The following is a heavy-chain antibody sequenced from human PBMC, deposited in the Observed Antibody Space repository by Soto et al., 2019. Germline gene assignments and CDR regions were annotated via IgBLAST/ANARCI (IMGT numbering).Heavy chain of an antibody. Sequence: EVQLVESGGGLVKPGGSLRLSCAASGFTFSSYSMNWVRQAPGKGLEWVSSISSSSSYIYYADSVKGRFTISRDNAKNSLYLQMSSLRAEDTAVYYCARVQDIVVVPAAMWGDYYYMDVWGKGTPVTVSS. CDR2: ISSSSSYI. CDR1: GFTFSSYS. D-gene: IGHD2-2*01. V-gene: IGHV3-21*01. J-gene: IGHJ6*03. CDR3: ARVQDIVVVPAAMWGDYYYMDV.